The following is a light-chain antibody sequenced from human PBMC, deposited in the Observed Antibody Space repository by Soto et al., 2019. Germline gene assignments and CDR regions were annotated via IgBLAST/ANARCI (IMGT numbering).Light chain of an antibody. CDR2: GAS. Sequence: EIVLTQSPATLSLSPGERATLSCRATENLRTFLAWYQQKAGQAPRLLIYGASNRATGIPVRFSGSGSGTDFTLTISSLEPEDFAVYYCQQRSNWPPALTFGGGTKVDIK. J-gene: IGKJ4*01. V-gene: IGKV3-11*01. CDR1: ENLRTF. CDR3: QQRSNWPPALT.